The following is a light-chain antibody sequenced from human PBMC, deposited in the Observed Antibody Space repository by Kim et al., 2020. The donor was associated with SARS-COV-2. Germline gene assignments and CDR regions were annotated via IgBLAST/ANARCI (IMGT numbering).Light chain of an antibody. V-gene: IGKV3D-20*01. CDR2: DAS. CDR3: QQYAGSPPWT. Sequence: EIVLTQSPATLSLSPGERATLSCGASQSVNSRYLAWYQQKPGLAPRLLIFDASSRATGVPDRFSGSGSGTDFTLTISRLEPEDFAVYYCQQYAGSPPWTFGQGTKVDIK. J-gene: IGKJ1*01. CDR1: QSVNSRY.